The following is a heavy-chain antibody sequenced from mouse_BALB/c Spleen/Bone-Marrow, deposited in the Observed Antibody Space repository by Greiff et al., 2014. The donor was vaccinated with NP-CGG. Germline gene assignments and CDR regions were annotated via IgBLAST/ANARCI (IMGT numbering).Heavy chain of an antibody. CDR2: IDPANGNT. CDR3: ATMITDWYFDV. Sequence: EVQLQQSGAELVKPGASVKLSCTASGFNIKDTYMRWVKQRPEQGLEWIGRIDPANGNTKYDPKFQGKATITADTSSNTAYLQLSSLTSEDTAVYYCATMITDWYFDVWGAGTTVTVSS. CDR1: GFNIKDTY. V-gene: IGHV14-3*02. J-gene: IGHJ1*01. D-gene: IGHD2-4*01.